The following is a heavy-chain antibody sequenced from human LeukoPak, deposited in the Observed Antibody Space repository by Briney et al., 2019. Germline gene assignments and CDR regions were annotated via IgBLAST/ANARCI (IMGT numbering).Heavy chain of an antibody. CDR3: ARVGYCTNGVCYFTSWFDP. J-gene: IGHJ5*02. D-gene: IGHD2-8*01. CDR2: IKPNSGGT. CDR1: GYTFTGYY. V-gene: IGHV1-2*06. Sequence: ASVTLSCKASGYTFTGYYMHWVRQAPGHGLEWMGRIKPNSGGTNYAQKFQGRVTMTRDTSISTAYMELSRLRSDDTAVYYCARVGYCTNGVCYFTSWFDPWGQGTLVTVSS.